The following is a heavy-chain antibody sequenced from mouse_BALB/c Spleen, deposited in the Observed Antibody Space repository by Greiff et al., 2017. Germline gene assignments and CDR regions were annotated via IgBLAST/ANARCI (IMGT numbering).Heavy chain of an antibody. Sequence: EVMLVESGGGLVKLGGSLKLSCAASGFTFSSYYMSWVRQTPEKRLELVAAINSNGGSTYYPDTVKGRFTISRDNAKNTLYLQMSSLKSEDTALYYCARHDYDYDGVFDYWGQGTTLTVSS. V-gene: IGHV5-6-2*01. CDR1: GFTFSSYY. CDR3: ARHDYDYDGVFDY. D-gene: IGHD2-4*01. J-gene: IGHJ2*01. CDR2: INSNGGST.